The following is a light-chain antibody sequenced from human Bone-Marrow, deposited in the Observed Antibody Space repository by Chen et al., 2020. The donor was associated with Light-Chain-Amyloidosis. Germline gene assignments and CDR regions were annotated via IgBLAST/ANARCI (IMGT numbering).Light chain of an antibody. J-gene: IGLJ3*02. CDR1: SGSIATNY. CDR2: EDD. V-gene: IGLV6-57*01. Sequence: NFMLTQPHSVSESPGKTVIISCTRSSGSIATNYVQWYQQRPGSSPTTVIYEDDQRPSGVPDRFAGAIDRSSNAASLTSSGLKTEDEADYYCQSYQGSSQGVFGGGTKLTVL. CDR3: QSYQGSSQGV.